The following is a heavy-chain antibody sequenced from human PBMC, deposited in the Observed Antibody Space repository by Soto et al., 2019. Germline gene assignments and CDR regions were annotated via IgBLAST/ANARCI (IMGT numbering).Heavy chain of an antibody. CDR3: AKDSESYSLGWFDP. CDR2: ISGSGGST. Sequence: EVQLVESGGGLVQPGGSLRLSCAASGFTFSTYWLHWVRQAPGKGLLWVSAISGSGGSTYYADSVKGRFTISRDNSKNTLYLQMNSLRAEDTAVYYCAKDSESYSLGWFDPWGQGTLVTVSS. CDR1: GFTFSTYW. V-gene: IGHV3-23*04. J-gene: IGHJ5*02. D-gene: IGHD1-26*01.